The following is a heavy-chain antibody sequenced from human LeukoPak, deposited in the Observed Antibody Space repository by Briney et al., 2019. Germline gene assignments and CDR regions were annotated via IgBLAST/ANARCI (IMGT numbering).Heavy chain of an antibody. CDR2: INQDGGEK. CDR3: AGGILTTTTGFDF. Sequence: GGSLRLSCAAAGFTFTRHWMRWVRQAAGKGLEWVANINQDGGEKYFVDSVKGRFTVSRDNAKNSLFLQMNSLRVEDTAVYYCAGGILTTTTGFDFWGQGTLVTVSS. J-gene: IGHJ4*02. CDR1: GFTFTRHW. D-gene: IGHD2/OR15-2a*01. V-gene: IGHV3-7*04.